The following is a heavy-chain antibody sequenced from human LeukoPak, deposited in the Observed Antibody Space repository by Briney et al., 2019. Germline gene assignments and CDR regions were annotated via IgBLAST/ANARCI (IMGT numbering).Heavy chain of an antibody. V-gene: IGHV4-39*01. CDR3: ARHRIAAVTNAFDI. Sequence: PSETLSLTCTVSGGSISSSSYYWGWIRQPPGKGLEWIGSIYYSGSTYYNPSLKSRVTISVDTSKNQFSLKLSSVTAADTAVYYCARHRIAAVTNAFDIWGQGTMVTVSS. D-gene: IGHD6-13*01. CDR1: GGSISSSSYY. J-gene: IGHJ3*02. CDR2: IYYSGST.